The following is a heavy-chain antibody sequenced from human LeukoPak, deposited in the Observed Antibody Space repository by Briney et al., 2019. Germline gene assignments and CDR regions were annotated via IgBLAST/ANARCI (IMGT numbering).Heavy chain of an antibody. CDR2: MNPNSGNT. Sequence: ASVKLTCKVSGYTFTSYYICGGLQAPGEGRQWMVWMNPNSGNTGYAQKFRGRVTITRNTSISTAYMELSSLRSEDTAVYYCARARYSSSHNWIDPWGQGTLVTVSS. J-gene: IGHJ5*02. D-gene: IGHD6-6*01. CDR3: ARARYSSSHNWIDP. CDR1: GYTFTSYY. V-gene: IGHV1-8*03.